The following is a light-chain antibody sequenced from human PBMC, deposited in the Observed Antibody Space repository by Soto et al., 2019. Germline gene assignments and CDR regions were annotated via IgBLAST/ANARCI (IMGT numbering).Light chain of an antibody. J-gene: IGKJ4*01. CDR1: QSVGSD. V-gene: IGKV3-15*01. CDR2: DAS. Sequence: EIVMTQSPATLSVSPGERATLSCRASQSVGSDLAWYQQKPGQAPRLLISDASTRATGIPARFNGSGSGTEFTLAISSLQSEDFAIYYCHQYNTWPLTFGGGTKVDIK. CDR3: HQYNTWPLT.